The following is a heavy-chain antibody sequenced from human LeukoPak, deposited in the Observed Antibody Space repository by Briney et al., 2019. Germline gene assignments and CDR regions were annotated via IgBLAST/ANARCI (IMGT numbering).Heavy chain of an antibody. D-gene: IGHD6-19*01. V-gene: IGHV4-59*12. CDR3: ASVRYSSGWYTGNIDY. CDR2: IYYSGRT. CDR1: GGSISDYY. J-gene: IGHJ4*02. Sequence: SETLSLTCTVSGGSISDYYWNWMRQPPGKGLEWIGYIYYSGRTNYNPSLKSRVSISVDTSKNQFSLKLSSVTAADTAVYYCASVRYSSGWYTGNIDYWGQGTLVTVSS.